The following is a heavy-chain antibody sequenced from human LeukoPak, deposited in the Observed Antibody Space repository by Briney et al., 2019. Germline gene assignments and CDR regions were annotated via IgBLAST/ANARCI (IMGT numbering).Heavy chain of an antibody. D-gene: IGHD5-24*01. Sequence: GGSLRLSCAASGFTFDDYGMSWVRQAPGKGLEWVSGISWNSGSIGYADSVKGRFTISRDNAKNSLYLQMNSLRAEDTAVYYCARDFSMATIDYWGQGTLVTVSS. CDR1: GFTFDDYG. CDR2: ISWNSGSI. V-gene: IGHV3-20*04. CDR3: ARDFSMATIDY. J-gene: IGHJ4*02.